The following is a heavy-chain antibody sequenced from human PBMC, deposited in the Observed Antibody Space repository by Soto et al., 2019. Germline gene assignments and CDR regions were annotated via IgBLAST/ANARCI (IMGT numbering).Heavy chain of an antibody. D-gene: IGHD6-13*01. CDR3: AREAIAAAGPLDY. V-gene: IGHV3-33*01. CDR2: ISFDGSEK. J-gene: IGHJ4*02. CDR1: GLIFRTYA. Sequence: LRLSCAASGLIFRTYAMHWVRQAPGKGLEWVSVISFDGSEKHYADSVKGRFTISRDNSNNMFFLQMDSLRADDTAVYYCAREAIAAAGPLDYWGQGTLVTVSS.